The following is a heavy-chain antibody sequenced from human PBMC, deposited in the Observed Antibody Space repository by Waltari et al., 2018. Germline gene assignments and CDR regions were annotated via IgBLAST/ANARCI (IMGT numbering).Heavy chain of an antibody. J-gene: IGHJ4*02. CDR3: AKVNTIFGVVITRVDY. CDR1: GFTFSSYA. CDR2: ISGSGGST. V-gene: IGHV3-23*01. Sequence: EVQLLESGGGLVQPGGSLRLSCAASGFTFSSYAMRWVRQAPGKGLEWVSAISGSGGSTYYADSVKGRFTISRDNSKNTLYLQMNSLRAEDTAVYYCAKVNTIFGVVITRVDYWGQGTLVTVSS. D-gene: IGHD3-3*01.